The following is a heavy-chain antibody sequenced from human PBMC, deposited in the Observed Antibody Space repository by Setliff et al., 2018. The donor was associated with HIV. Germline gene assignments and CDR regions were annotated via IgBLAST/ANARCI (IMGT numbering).Heavy chain of an antibody. D-gene: IGHD4-4*01. CDR3: ARDGETTVMGDAFDI. Sequence: PSETLSLTCTVSGGSINSGNYYWSWIRQPAGKGLEWIGRIYTSGRTKYNPSLKSRVTISVDTSKNQFSLELSSVTAADTAVYYCARDGETTVMGDAFDIWGQGTMVTVSS. CDR2: IYTSGRT. V-gene: IGHV4-61*02. J-gene: IGHJ3*02. CDR1: GGSINSGNYY.